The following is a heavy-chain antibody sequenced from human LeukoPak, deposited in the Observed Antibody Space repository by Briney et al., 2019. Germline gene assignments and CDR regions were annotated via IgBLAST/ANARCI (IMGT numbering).Heavy chain of an antibody. J-gene: IGHJ6*02. D-gene: IGHD4-17*01. V-gene: IGHV3-21*01. CDR2: ISSSSSYI. Sequence: GGSLRLSCAASGFTFSSYSMNWVRQAPGKGLEWVSSISSSSSYIYYADSVKGRFTISRDNAKNSLYLQMNSLRAEDTAVYYCASRPLRDYGDYGMDVWGQGTTVTVSS. CDR1: GFTFSSYS. CDR3: ASRPLRDYGDYGMDV.